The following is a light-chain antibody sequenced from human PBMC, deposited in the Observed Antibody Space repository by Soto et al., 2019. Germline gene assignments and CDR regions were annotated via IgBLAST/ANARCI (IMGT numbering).Light chain of an antibody. Sequence: DIQMTQSPSTLSASVGDRVTITCRASQSISSWLAWYQQKPGKAPKLLIYDASSLESGVPSRFSGSGSGTEFPLTISSLQPDDFATYDCQQYNSYPSTFGQGTKVEIK. CDR2: DAS. J-gene: IGKJ1*01. CDR1: QSISSW. CDR3: QQYNSYPST. V-gene: IGKV1-5*01.